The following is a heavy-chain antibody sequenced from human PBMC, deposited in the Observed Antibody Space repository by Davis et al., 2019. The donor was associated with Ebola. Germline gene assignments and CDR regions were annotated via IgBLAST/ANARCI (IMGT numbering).Heavy chain of an antibody. J-gene: IGHJ4*02. CDR1: GFTFSSYA. D-gene: IGHD6-6*01. V-gene: IGHV3-23*01. Sequence: GESLKISCAASGFTFSSYAMTWVRQAPGKGLEWVSSISGSGENTYYADSVKGRFTISRDNSKRTLYLQMNSLRAQDTAVYYCAKVGSTSWEIFYLDYWGQGTLVTVSS. CDR3: AKVGSTSWEIFYLDY. CDR2: ISGSGENT.